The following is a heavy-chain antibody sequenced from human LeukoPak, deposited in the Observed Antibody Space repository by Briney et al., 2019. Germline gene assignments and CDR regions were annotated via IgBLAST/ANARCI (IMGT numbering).Heavy chain of an antibody. D-gene: IGHD6-13*01. CDR1: GFTFTNYG. Sequence: QSGGSLRLSCAASGFTFTNYGMHWVRQAPGKRLEWVAFIRYDGSNKYYADSVKGRLTVSRDNSKNTLYLQMNSLRAEDTAMYYCAKDHGIAAAGVFDYWGQGTLVTVSS. V-gene: IGHV3-30*02. CDR3: AKDHGIAAAGVFDY. J-gene: IGHJ4*02. CDR2: IRYDGSNK.